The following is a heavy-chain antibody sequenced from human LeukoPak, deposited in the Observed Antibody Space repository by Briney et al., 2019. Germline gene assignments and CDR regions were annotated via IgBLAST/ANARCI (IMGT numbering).Heavy chain of an antibody. D-gene: IGHD5-18*01. J-gene: IGHJ4*02. CDR2: ISSSSSYI. Sequence: GGSLRLSCAASGFTFSSYSMNWVRQAPGKGLEWVSSISSSSSYIYYADSVKGRFTISRDNAKNSLYLQMNSLRAEDTAVYYCAKDEDTAILVDWGQGTLVTVSS. V-gene: IGHV3-21*04. CDR1: GFTFSSYS. CDR3: AKDEDTAILVD.